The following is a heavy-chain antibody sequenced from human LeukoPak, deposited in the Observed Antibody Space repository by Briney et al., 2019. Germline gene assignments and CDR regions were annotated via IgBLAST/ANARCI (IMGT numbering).Heavy chain of an antibody. CDR1: GFTFSTYE. CDR3: ARDDGREGAFDI. J-gene: IGHJ3*02. D-gene: IGHD1-26*01. V-gene: IGHV3-21*01. Sequence: GGSLRLSCAASGFTFSTYEMKWVRQAPGKGLEWVSSISSSSSYIYYADSLKGRFTISRDNAKNSLYPQMNSLRAEDTAVYYCARDDGREGAFDIWGQGTMVTVSS. CDR2: ISSSSSYI.